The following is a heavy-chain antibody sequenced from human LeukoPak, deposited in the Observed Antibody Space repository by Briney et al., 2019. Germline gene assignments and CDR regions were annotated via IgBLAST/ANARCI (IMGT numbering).Heavy chain of an antibody. J-gene: IGHJ4*02. CDR1: GFTFSSYG. CDR2: IWYDGSNK. Sequence: PGRSLRLSCAASGFTFSSYGMHWVRQAPGKGLEWVAVIWYDGSNKYYADSVKGRFTISRDNSKNTLYLQMNSLRAEDTAVYYCVRGTVGSPPIYFDYWGQGTLVTVSS. CDR3: VRGTVGSPPIYFDY. V-gene: IGHV3-33*01. D-gene: IGHD4-11*01.